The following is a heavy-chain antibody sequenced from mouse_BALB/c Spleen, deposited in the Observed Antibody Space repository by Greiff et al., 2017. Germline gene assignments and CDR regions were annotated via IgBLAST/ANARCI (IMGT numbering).Heavy chain of an antibody. Sequence: EVQVVESGGDLVKPGGSLKLSCAASGFTFSSYGMSWVRQTPDKRLEWVATISSGGSYTYYPDSVKGRFTISRDNAKNTLYLQMSSLKSEDTAMYYCASLFITTVQYYFDYWGQGTTLTVSS. D-gene: IGHD1-1*01. CDR2: ISSGGSYT. CDR3: ASLFITTVQYYFDY. V-gene: IGHV5-6*01. CDR1: GFTFSSYG. J-gene: IGHJ2*01.